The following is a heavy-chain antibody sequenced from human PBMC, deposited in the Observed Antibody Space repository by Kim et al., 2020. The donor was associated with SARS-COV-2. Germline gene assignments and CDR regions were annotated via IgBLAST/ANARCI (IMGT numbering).Heavy chain of an antibody. Sequence: RFTISRDNAKNSLYLQMNSLRDEDTAVYYCARRGITMVRGVISLDWYFDLWGRGTLVTVSS. J-gene: IGHJ2*01. CDR3: ARRGITMVRGVISLDWYFDL. D-gene: IGHD3-10*01. V-gene: IGHV3-48*02.